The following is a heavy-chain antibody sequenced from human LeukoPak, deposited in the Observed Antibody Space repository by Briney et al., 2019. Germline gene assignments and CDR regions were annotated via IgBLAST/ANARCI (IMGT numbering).Heavy chain of an antibody. V-gene: IGHV3-48*03. J-gene: IGHJ4*02. Sequence: GGSLRLSCVASGFIFSNYDMNWVRQVPGKGLEWVSYISNSGSSKYYVDSVKGRFTISRDNAKNSLYLQMNSLRAEDTAVYYCASLTVTGGSLSDYWGQGTLVTVSS. CDR1: GFIFSNYD. D-gene: IGHD2-15*01. CDR3: ASLTVTGGSLSDY. CDR2: ISNSGSSK.